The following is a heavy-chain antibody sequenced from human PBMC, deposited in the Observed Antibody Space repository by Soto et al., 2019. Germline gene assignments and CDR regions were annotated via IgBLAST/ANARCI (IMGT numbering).Heavy chain of an antibody. V-gene: IGHV3-33*01. J-gene: IGHJ4*02. D-gene: IGHD3-22*01. Sequence: QVQLVESGGGVVQPGRSLRLSCAASGFTFSSYGMHWVRQAPGKGLEWVAVIWYDGSNKYYADSVKGRFTISRDNSKNTLYLQMNSLRAEDTAVYYCARENEDSSGYYLGFDYWGQGTLVTVSS. CDR3: ARENEDSSGYYLGFDY. CDR1: GFTFSSYG. CDR2: IWYDGSNK.